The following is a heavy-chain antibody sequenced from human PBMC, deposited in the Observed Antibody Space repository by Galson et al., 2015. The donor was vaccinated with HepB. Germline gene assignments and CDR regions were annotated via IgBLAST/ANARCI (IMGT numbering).Heavy chain of an antibody. J-gene: IGHJ6*03. D-gene: IGHD5-12*01. CDR3: ARGGYSGYNPPDYYYYYMDV. CDR1: GFTVSSNY. CDR2: IYSGGST. Sequence: SLRLSCAASGFTVSSNYMSWVRPAPGKGLEWVSVIYSGGSTYYADSVKGRFTISRDNSKNTLYLQMNSLRAEDTAVYYCARGGYSGYNPPDYYYYYMDVWGKGTTVTVSS. V-gene: IGHV3-53*01.